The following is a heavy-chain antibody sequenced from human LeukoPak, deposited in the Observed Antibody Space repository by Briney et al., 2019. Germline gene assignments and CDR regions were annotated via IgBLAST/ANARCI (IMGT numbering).Heavy chain of an antibody. J-gene: IGHJ5*02. V-gene: IGHV5-51*01. Sequence: GESLKISCKGSGYTFTNYWIGWVRQMPGTGLEWMGIIYPGDSDTRYSPSFQGQVTISADKSISTAYLQWSSLKASDTAMYYCARLREAASGTGVRGYFDPWGLGTLVTVSS. CDR2: IYPGDSDT. D-gene: IGHD6-13*01. CDR1: GYTFTNYW. CDR3: ARLREAASGTGVRGYFDP.